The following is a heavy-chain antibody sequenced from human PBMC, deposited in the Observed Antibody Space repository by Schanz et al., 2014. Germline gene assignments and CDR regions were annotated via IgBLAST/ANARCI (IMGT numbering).Heavy chain of an antibody. V-gene: IGHV3-23*01. CDR1: GFTFNSYA. CDR3: ARGTDWNLHY. D-gene: IGHD1-1*01. CDR2: ISHSGGSK. J-gene: IGHJ4*02. Sequence: EVQLLESGGGLVQPGGSLRLSCAASGFTFNSYAMTWVRQAPGKGLEWVSSISHSGGSKYYADSVRGRFTISRDRFQNTLYLRMSSLRAGDTAVYYCARGTDWNLHYWGQGALVTVSS.